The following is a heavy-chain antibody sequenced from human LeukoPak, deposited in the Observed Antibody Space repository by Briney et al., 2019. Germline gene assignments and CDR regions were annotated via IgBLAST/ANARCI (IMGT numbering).Heavy chain of an antibody. D-gene: IGHD6-13*01. J-gene: IGHJ4*02. CDR3: AKHCPWDQLRLAAADYYFDY. CDR2: ISGSGGST. Sequence: GGSLRLSCAASGFTFSSYAMSWVRQAPGKGLEWVSAISGSGGSTYYADSVKGRFTISRDNSKNTLYLQMNSLRAEDTAVYYCAKHCPWDQLRLAAADYYFDYWGQGTLVTVSS. CDR1: GFTFSSYA. V-gene: IGHV3-23*01.